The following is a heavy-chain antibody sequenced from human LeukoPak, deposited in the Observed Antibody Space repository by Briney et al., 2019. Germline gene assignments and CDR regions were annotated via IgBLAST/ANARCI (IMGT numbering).Heavy chain of an antibody. CDR1: GFTFSSYA. CDR2: INHSGST. D-gene: IGHD3-10*01. J-gene: IGHJ6*02. Sequence: GSLRLSCAASGFTFSSYAMSWVRQAPGKGLEWIGEINHSGSTNYNPSLKSRVTISVDTSKNQFSLKLSSVTAADTAVYYCARARSMVRGVIIRYYYGMDVWGQGTTVTVSS. V-gene: IGHV4-34*01. CDR3: ARARSMVRGVIIRYYYGMDV.